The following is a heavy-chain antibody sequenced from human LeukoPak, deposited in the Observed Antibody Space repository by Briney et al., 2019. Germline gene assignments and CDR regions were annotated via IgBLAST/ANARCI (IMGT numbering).Heavy chain of an antibody. D-gene: IGHD4-17*01. V-gene: IGHV3-11*01. J-gene: IGHJ4*02. CDR1: GFTFSDYY. CDR2: MSGSGTTI. Sequence: GGSLRLSCAASGFTFSDYYMTWIRQAPGNGLGWISYMSGSGTTIYYAESVKGRFTISRDNAKTSLYLQMNSLRAEDTAAYYCVRDVDDYDHHRGDSWGQGTLVTVSS. CDR3: VRDVDDYDHHRGDS.